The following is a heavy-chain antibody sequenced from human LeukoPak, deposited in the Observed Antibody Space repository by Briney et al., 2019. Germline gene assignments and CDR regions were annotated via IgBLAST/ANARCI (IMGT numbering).Heavy chain of an antibody. V-gene: IGHV3-23*01. CDR2: ISGSGSST. CDR1: GFTFSSYA. CDR3: TKARDFWTRRFFDY. J-gene: IGHJ4*02. Sequence: GGSLRLSCAVSGFTFSSYAMSWVRQAPGKGLEWVSAISGSGSSTYYADSVKGRFTISRDNSKNTLYLQMSSLRTEDTAMFYCTKARDFWTRRFFDYWGQGTLVTVFS. D-gene: IGHD3/OR15-3a*01.